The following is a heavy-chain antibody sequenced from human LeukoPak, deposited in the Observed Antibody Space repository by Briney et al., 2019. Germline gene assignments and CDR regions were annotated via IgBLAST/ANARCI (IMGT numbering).Heavy chain of an antibody. J-gene: IGHJ3*02. CDR3: ARHSSRRVADAFDI. CDR2: ASAGGGST. CDR1: GFTFSSYA. D-gene: IGHD6-13*01. V-gene: IGHV3-23*01. Sequence: GGSLRLSCAASGFTFSSYAVSWVRQAPGKGLEWVSAASAGGGSTYYADSVKGRFTISKDISKNMLYLQMNTLRAEDTALYYCARHSSRRVADAFDIWGQGTMVTVSS.